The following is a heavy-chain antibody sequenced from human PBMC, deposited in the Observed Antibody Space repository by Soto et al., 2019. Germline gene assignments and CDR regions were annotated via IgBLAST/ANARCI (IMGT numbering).Heavy chain of an antibody. CDR3: VRLVGNILIREVSNWFDP. CDR1: VYRFTSDW. V-gene: IGHV5-51*01. Sequence: GESLKISCKASVYRFTSDWIGWVRQMPGKGLEWMGIIHPGDSDINYSPSFQGQVTISVDKSISTTYLHWSSLRASDTAMYYCVRLVGNILIREVSNWFDPWGQGTLVTVSS. CDR2: IHPGDSDI. D-gene: IGHD3-10*01. J-gene: IGHJ5*02.